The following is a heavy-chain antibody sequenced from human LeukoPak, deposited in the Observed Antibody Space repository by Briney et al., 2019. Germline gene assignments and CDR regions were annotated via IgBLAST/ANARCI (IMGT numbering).Heavy chain of an antibody. CDR1: GFTFSSYA. CDR3: AKDSPYAFWSGYSRWYSDL. J-gene: IGHJ2*01. CDR2: ISGSGGST. D-gene: IGHD3-3*01. V-gene: IGHV3-23*01. Sequence: GGSLRLSCAASGFTFSSYAMSWVRQAPGKGLEWVSAISGSGGSTYYADSVKGRFTISRDNPKNTLYLQMNRLRAEDTAVYYCAKDSPYAFWSGYSRWYSDLWGRGTRVTVSS.